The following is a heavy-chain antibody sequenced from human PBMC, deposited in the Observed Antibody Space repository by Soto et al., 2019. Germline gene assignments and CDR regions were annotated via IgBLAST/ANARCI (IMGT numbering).Heavy chain of an antibody. J-gene: IGHJ5*02. D-gene: IGHD2-21*01. Sequence: QITLKESGPTLVRPTQTLTLTCTFSGFSLSTTGVGVGWIRQPPGKALEWLALIYWDDDKRYSPSLKSRLTSTKDTPKKKVSLKMPNMDPLDPAGYYCARRLPHIVLGGERGNWFDPWGQGTLVTVSS. CDR3: ARRLPHIVLGGERGNWFDP. CDR1: GFSLSTTGVG. CDR2: IYWDDDK. V-gene: IGHV2-5*02.